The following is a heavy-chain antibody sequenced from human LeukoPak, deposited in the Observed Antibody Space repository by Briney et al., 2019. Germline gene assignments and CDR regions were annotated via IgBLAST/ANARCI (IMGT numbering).Heavy chain of an antibody. V-gene: IGHV4-34*01. CDR1: GGSFSGYY. CDR2: INHSVST. D-gene: IGHD2-2*01. J-gene: IGHJ6*03. CDR3: ASIVVVPAAISAIVVGEVDYYYYYMDV. Sequence: SETLSLTCAVYGGSFSGYYWSWIRQPPGKGLEWIGEINHSVSTNYNPSLKSRVTISVDTSKNQFSLKLSSVTAADTAVYYCASIVVVPAAISAIVVGEVDYYYYYMDVWGKGTTVTVSS.